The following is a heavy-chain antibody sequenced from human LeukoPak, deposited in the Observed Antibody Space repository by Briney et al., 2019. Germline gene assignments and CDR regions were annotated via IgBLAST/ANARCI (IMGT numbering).Heavy chain of an antibody. V-gene: IGHV1-2*04. CDR2: INPNSGGT. D-gene: IGHD3-22*01. CDR3: ASGSSGYGGPFDY. Sequence: ASVKVSCKASGYTFTGYYMNWVRQAPGQGLEWMGWINPNSGGTNYAQKFQGWVTMTRDTSISTAYMELSRLRSDDTAVYYCASGSSGYGGPFDYWGQGTLVIVSS. CDR1: GYTFTGYY. J-gene: IGHJ4*02.